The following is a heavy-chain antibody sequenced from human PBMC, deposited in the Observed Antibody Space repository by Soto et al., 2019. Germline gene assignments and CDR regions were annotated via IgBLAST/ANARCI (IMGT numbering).Heavy chain of an antibody. CDR3: AKASLDSSSWYQLNY. V-gene: IGHV3-30*18. CDR2: ISYDGSNK. J-gene: IGHJ4*02. Sequence: QVQLVESGGGVVQPGRSLRLSCAASGFTFSSYGMHWVRQAPGKGLEWVAVISYDGSNKYYADSVKGRLTISRDNSKNTLYLQMNSLRAEDTAAYYCAKASLDSSSWYQLNYWGQGTLVTVSS. D-gene: IGHD6-13*01. CDR1: GFTFSSYG.